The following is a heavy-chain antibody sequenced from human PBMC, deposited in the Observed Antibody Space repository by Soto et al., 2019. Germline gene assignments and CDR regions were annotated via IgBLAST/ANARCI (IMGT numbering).Heavy chain of an antibody. CDR3: ARHHTWNYYFFDF. D-gene: IGHD1-7*01. CDR1: GYTFTSHG. J-gene: IGHJ4*02. Sequence: ASVKVSCKTSGYTFTSHGVSWVRQAPGQGLEWMGWISTYNGNTNYAQKFQGRVTMTTDTSASTAYMEVRSLRSDDTAFYYCARHHTWNYYFFDFWGQGTLVTVSS. CDR2: ISTYNGNT. V-gene: IGHV1-18*01.